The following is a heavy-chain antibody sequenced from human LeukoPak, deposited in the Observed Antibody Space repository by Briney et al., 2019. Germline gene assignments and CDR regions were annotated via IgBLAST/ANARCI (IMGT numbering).Heavy chain of an antibody. J-gene: IGHJ6*02. CDR3: ARNLVRGSNTYRSRMDV. D-gene: IGHD3-10*01. V-gene: IGHV4-34*01. CDR1: GGSFSGYY. Sequence: SETLSLTCAVYGGSFSGYYWSWIRQPPGKGLEWIGEINHSGSTNYNPSLKSRVTISVDTSKNQFSLKLSSVTAGDTAVYYCARNLVRGSNTYRSRMDVWGQGTTVTVSS. CDR2: INHSGST.